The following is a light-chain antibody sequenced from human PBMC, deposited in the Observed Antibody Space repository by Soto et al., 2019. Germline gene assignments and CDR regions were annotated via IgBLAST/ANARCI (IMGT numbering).Light chain of an antibody. J-gene: IGLJ1*01. CDR1: SSDVGAYNY. Sequence: QSALTQPPSASGSPGQSVTISCTGTSSDVGAYNYVSWYQQLPGKAPKLIIYEVSKRPSGVPDRFSGSKSGNTASLTVSGLQAEDEADYYCTSYAGTYSFFYVFGTGXKVPVL. CDR3: TSYAGTYSFFYV. CDR2: EVS. V-gene: IGLV2-8*01.